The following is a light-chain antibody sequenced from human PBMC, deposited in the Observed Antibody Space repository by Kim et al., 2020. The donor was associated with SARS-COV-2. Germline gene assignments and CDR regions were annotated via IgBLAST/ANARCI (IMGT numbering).Light chain of an antibody. CDR1: DLGSKG. CDR3: EVWDTGSDHWV. CDR2: YDS. J-gene: IGLJ3*02. V-gene: IGLV3-21*04. Sequence: APGQTAGITCGENDLGSKGVDWYQQKPGQAPGLVIFYDSDRPSGIPERLSGSHSGNTATLTISRVEAGDEADYYCEVWDTGSDHWVFGGGTQLTVL.